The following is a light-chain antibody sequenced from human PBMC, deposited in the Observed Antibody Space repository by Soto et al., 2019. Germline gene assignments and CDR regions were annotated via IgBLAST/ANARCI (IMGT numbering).Light chain of an antibody. V-gene: IGLV6-57*01. CDR3: QSYDTHNQGV. J-gene: IGLJ2*01. CDR2: KTH. CDR1: SGSIASSY. Sequence: NFMLIQPHSVSESPGKTVTISCTRSSGSIASSYVQWYQQRPGNSPTTVIYKTHQRPSGVPDRFSASIDISSNSASLTISGLRTEDEADYYCQSYDTHNQGVFGGGTKLTVL.